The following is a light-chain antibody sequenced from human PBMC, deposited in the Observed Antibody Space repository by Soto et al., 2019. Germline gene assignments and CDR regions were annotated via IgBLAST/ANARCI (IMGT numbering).Light chain of an antibody. CDR3: QQYNSYSVT. CDR2: DAS. J-gene: IGKJ5*01. Sequence: IRMTQSPSSLSASTGDRVTITCRASQGISSWLAWYQQKPGKAPKLLIYDASSLESGVPSRFSGSGSGTEFTLTISSLQPDDFATYYCQQYNSYSVTFGQGTRLEIK. V-gene: IGKV1-5*01. CDR1: QGISSW.